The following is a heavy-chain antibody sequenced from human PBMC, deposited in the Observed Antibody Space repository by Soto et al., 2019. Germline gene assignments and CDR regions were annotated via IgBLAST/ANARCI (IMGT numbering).Heavy chain of an antibody. CDR2: ISYDGSNK. D-gene: IGHD1-26*01. Sequence: GGSLRLSCAASGFTFSSYAMHWVRQAPGKGLEWVAVISYDGSNKYYADSVKGRFTISRDNSKNTLYLQMNSLRAEDTAVYYCARDLWELLYYFDYWGQGTLVTVSS. V-gene: IGHV3-30-3*01. CDR3: ARDLWELLYYFDY. J-gene: IGHJ4*02. CDR1: GFTFSSYA.